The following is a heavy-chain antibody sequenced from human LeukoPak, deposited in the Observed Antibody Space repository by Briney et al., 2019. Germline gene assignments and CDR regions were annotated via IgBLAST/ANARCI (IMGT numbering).Heavy chain of an antibody. Sequence: SGTLSLTCAVSGGSISSGGYSWSWIRQPPGKGLEWIGYIYHSGSTYYNPSLKSRVTISVDRSKNQFSLKLSSVTAADTAVYYCASSPLDYYGSGSYYFDYWGQGTLVTVSS. J-gene: IGHJ4*02. V-gene: IGHV4-30-2*01. CDR3: ASSPLDYYGSGSYYFDY. CDR1: GGSISSGGYS. D-gene: IGHD3-10*01. CDR2: IYHSGST.